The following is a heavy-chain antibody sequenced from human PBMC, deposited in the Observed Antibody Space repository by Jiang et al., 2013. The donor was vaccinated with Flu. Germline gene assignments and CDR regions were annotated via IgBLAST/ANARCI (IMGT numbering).Heavy chain of an antibody. J-gene: IGHJ6*02. Sequence: QTLSLTCAISGDSVSSDSVAWNWIRQSPSRGLEWLGRTFFRSDWYNDYAVSVKSRVTIKPDTSKNQFSLQLNSVTPEDTAVYFCARTPTNYYGSGSYLYYYHGMDVWGQGTTVTVSS. CDR3: ARTPTNYYGSGSYLYYYHGMDV. D-gene: IGHD3-10*01. V-gene: IGHV6-1*01. CDR2: TFFRSDWYN. CDR1: GDSVSSDSVA.